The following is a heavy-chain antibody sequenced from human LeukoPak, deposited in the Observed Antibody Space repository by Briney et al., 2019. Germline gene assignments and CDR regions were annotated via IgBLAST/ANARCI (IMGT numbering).Heavy chain of an antibody. J-gene: IGHJ4*02. CDR2: ISSSGSII. V-gene: IGHV3-11*04. CDR1: GFTFSDYY. D-gene: IGHD3-22*01. CDR3: ARVDYDRSGRFDY. Sequence: GGSLRLSCAASGFTFSDYYMTWIRQAPGKGLEWVSYISSSGSIIYYADSVKGRFIISRDNAKNSLYLQMNSLRAEDTAVYFCARVDYDRSGRFDYWGQGTLVTVSS.